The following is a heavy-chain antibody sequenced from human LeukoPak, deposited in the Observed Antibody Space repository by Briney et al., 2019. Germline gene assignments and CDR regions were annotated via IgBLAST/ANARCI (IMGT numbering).Heavy chain of an antibody. Sequence: ASVKVSCKASGYTFTSYCMHWVRQAPGQGLEWMGIINPSGGSTSYAQKFQGRVTMTRDTSTSTVYMELSSLRSEDTAVYYCARDTWQQLVLVPFDYWGQGTLVTVSS. J-gene: IGHJ4*02. CDR2: INPSGGST. V-gene: IGHV1-46*01. CDR3: ARDTWQQLVLVPFDY. CDR1: GYTFTSYC. D-gene: IGHD6-13*01.